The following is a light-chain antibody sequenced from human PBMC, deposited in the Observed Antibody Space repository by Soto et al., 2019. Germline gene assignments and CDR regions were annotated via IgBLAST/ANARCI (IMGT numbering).Light chain of an antibody. CDR3: CSYAGSNNFYV. CDR1: NSDVGNYNL. J-gene: IGLJ1*01. CDR2: DVS. Sequence: QSVLTQPRSVSGSPGQSVTISCTGTNSDVGNYNLVSWYQQHPGKAPKLLIYDVSRRPSGVPDRFSGSKSGNTASLTISGLQADDEADYYCCSYAGSNNFYVFGTGAKVTVL. V-gene: IGLV2-11*01.